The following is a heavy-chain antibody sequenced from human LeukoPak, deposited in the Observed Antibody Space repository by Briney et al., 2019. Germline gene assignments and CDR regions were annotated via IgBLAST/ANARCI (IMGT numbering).Heavy chain of an antibody. V-gene: IGHV5-51*01. Sequence: GESLKISCKGFGYRFTNYWIGSVRQMPAKGLEWMGIIYHGDSDTRYSPSFQGQVTISADKSISTAYLQWSSLKASDTAMYYCARPLAPITIFGVVIMGAFDYWGQGTLVTVSS. CDR2: IYHGDSDT. D-gene: IGHD3-3*01. CDR3: ARPLAPITIFGVVIMGAFDY. J-gene: IGHJ4*02. CDR1: GYRFTNYW.